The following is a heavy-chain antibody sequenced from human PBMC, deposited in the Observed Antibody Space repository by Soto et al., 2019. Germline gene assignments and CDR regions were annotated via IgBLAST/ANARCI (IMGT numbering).Heavy chain of an antibody. Sequence: LRLSFAASVFTFSNYVMTWVRQAPGNGLEWVSSISDSAGSASYADSVKGRFTISRDKSKNTLYLQMSGLRADDTAVYYCAKGGISSAGIDYWGQGTPVTVSS. J-gene: IGHJ4*02. CDR1: VFTFSNYV. D-gene: IGHD6-6*01. CDR2: ISDSAGSA. V-gene: IGHV3-23*01. CDR3: AKGGISSAGIDY.